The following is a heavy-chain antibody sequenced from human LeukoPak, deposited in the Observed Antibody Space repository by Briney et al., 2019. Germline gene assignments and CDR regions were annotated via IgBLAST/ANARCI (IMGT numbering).Heavy chain of an antibody. CDR2: INPNNGGT. D-gene: IGHD1-26*01. CDR3: AREFDSGSYYYFDY. Sequence: EASVKVSCKASGYTFTGYYMNWVRQAPGQGLEWMGWINPNNGGTNYAQKFQGRVTITADKSTSTAYMELSSLRSEDTAVYYCAREFDSGSYYYFDYWGQGTLVTVSS. J-gene: IGHJ4*02. V-gene: IGHV1-2*02. CDR1: GYTFTGYY.